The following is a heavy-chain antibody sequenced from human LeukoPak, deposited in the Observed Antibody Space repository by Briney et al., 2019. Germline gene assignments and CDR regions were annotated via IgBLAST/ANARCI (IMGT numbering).Heavy chain of an antibody. CDR1: GGSISSYY. V-gene: IGHV4-59*01. D-gene: IGHD3-16*01. CDR2: IYYSGST. CDR3: ARARSYDYVWGSYSDAFDI. Sequence: SQTLSLTCTVSGGSISSYYWSWIRQPPGKGLEWIGYIYYSGSTNYNPSLKSRVTISVDTSKNQFSLKLSSVTAADTAVYYCARARSYDYVWGSYSDAFDIWGQGTMVTVSS. J-gene: IGHJ3*02.